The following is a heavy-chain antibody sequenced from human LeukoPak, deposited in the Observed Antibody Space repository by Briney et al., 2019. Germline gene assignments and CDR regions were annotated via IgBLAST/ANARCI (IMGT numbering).Heavy chain of an antibody. CDR3: ASHLRWLGRGLDY. D-gene: IGHD3-10*01. V-gene: IGHV4-34*01. CDR2: INHSGST. J-gene: IGHJ4*02. Sequence: PSETLSLTCAVYGGSFSGYYWSWIRQPPGKGLEWIGEINHSGSTNYNPSLKSRVTISVDTSKNQFSLKLSSVTAADTAVYYCASHLRWLGRGLDYWGQGTLVTVSS. CDR1: GGSFSGYY.